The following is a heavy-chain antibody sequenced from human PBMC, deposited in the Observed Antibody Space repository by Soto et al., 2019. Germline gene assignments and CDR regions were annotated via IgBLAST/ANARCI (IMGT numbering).Heavy chain of an antibody. D-gene: IGHD4-17*01. CDR3: ARVRVTTLFGSFWIPTLPTIDY. CDR2: INHSGST. CDR1: GGSFSGYC. Sequence: SETLSLTCAVYGGSFSGYCWSWIRQPPGKGLEWIGEINHSGSTNYNPSLKSRVTISVDTSKNQFSLKLSSVTAADTAVYYCARVRVTTLFGSFWIPTLPTIDYWGQGTLVTVSS. V-gene: IGHV4-34*01. J-gene: IGHJ4*02.